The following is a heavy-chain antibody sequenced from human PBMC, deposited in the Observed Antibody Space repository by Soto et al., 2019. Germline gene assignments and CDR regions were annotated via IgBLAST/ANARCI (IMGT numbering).Heavy chain of an antibody. J-gene: IGHJ4*02. Sequence: GASVKVSCKASGFTFTSSAMQWVRQARGQRLEWIGWIVVGSGNTNYAQKFQERVTITRDMSTSTAYMELSSLRSEDTALYYCARGPHVGISTSWGQGTLVTVSS. CDR2: IVVGSGNT. V-gene: IGHV1-58*02. D-gene: IGHD2-2*01. CDR3: ARGPHVGISTS. CDR1: GFTFTSSA.